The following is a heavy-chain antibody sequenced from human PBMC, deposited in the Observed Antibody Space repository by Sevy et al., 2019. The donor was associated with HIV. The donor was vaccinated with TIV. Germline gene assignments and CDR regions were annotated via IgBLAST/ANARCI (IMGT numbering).Heavy chain of an antibody. Sequence: SETLSLTCTVSGASISSSGYYWGWIRQPPGKGQEWIASIRYSGSTYYNPSLRSRVTISADASKNQFSLKLNSVTAADTAVYYCAGPILTYRSGWSYYDHWGQGTVVTVSS. J-gene: IGHJ4*02. V-gene: IGHV4-39*01. CDR2: IRYSGST. CDR1: GASISSSGYY. CDR3: AGPILTYRSGWSYYDH. D-gene: IGHD6-19*01.